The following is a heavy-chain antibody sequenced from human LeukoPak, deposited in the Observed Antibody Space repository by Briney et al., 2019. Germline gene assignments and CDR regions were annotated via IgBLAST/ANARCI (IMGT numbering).Heavy chain of an antibody. Sequence: SETLSLTCTVSGGSISSFHWSWIRQPPGKGLEWIGYIHYRGNTIYNPSLRSRVTISVDTSKNQLPLKVRSVTAADTAVYYCARSRWLLMWGQGTLVTVSS. J-gene: IGHJ4*02. CDR3: ARSRWLLM. D-gene: IGHD3-22*01. V-gene: IGHV4-59*01. CDR2: IHYRGNT. CDR1: GGSISSFH.